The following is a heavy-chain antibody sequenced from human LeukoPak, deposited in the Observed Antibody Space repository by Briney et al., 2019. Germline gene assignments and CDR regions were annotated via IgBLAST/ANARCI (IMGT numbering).Heavy chain of an antibody. V-gene: IGHV1-2*02. CDR3: AKEVGHNGRFDY. J-gene: IGHJ4*02. Sequence: ASVKVSCPASGYTFTDYFMHWVRQTPGQGLEWMGWIDPNSAGTLYSQKFQGRVSMTRDMSINTIYMELSSLRSDDTAVYYCAKEVGHNGRFDYWGQGTLVTVSP. CDR1: GYTFTDYF. CDR2: IDPNSAGT. D-gene: IGHD1-1*01.